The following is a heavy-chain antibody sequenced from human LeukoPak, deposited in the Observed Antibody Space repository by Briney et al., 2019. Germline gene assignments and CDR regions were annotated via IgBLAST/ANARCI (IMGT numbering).Heavy chain of an antibody. CDR2: IYYSGST. V-gene: IGHV4-59*01. CDR3: AREATGDYGHGNGYYYYMDV. J-gene: IGHJ6*03. Sequence: SETLSLTCTVSGGSISSYYWSWIRQPPGKGLEWVGYIYYSGSTNYNPSLKSRVTISVDTSKNQFSLKLSSVTAAETAVYCCAREATGDYGHGNGYYYYMDVWGKGTTVTISS. D-gene: IGHD4-17*01. CDR1: GGSISSYY.